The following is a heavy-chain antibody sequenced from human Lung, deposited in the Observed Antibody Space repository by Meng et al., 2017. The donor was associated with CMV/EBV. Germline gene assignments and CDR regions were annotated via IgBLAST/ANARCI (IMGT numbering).Heavy chain of an antibody. D-gene: IGHD3-10*01. CDR2: IPHRGSS. CDR3: LRRSGSSV. J-gene: IGHJ1*01. CDR1: GDSITNHTW. V-gene: IGHV4-4*02. Sequence: HVRLRASGPARLKPAEPLPLTCAVSGDSITNHTWWAWVRQPPGKGLGWIGEIPHRGSSDSNPSLKRRVSMSIDKSKNQFSLKLTSVTAADTAVYHCLRRSGSSVWGQGTLVTVSS.